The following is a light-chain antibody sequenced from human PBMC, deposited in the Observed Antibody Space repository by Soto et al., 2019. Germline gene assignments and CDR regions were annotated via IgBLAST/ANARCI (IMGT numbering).Light chain of an antibody. CDR3: LLSYSGARHVV. V-gene: IGLV7-46*01. Sequence: QAVVTPEPSLTVSPGGTVTLTCGSSTGAVTSGHYPYWFQQKPGQAPRTLIYDTSNKHSWTPARFSGSLLGGKAALTLSGAQPEDEAAYYCLLSYSGARHVVFGGGTKLTVL. J-gene: IGLJ2*01. CDR2: DTS. CDR1: TGAVTSGHY.